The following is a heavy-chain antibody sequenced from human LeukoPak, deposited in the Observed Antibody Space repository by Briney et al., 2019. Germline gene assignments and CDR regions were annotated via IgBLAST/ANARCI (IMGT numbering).Heavy chain of an antibody. CDR1: GDSISSYY. CDR3: AREGIVRTYDQ. V-gene: IGHV4-59*12. CDR2: IYYSGIT. D-gene: IGHD2/OR15-2a*01. J-gene: IGHJ4*02. Sequence: SETLSLTCTVSGDSISSYYWYWFRQPPGKELEWIACIYYSGITHYNPSLKSRVTISLDTSKNQFSLRLSSVTATDTAVYYCAREGIVRTYDQWGQGTLVTVSS.